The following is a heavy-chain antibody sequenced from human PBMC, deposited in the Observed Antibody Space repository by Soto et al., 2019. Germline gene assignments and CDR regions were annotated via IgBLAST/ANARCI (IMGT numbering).Heavy chain of an antibody. CDR2: INPNSGGT. D-gene: IGHD6-6*01. V-gene: IGHV1-2*04. Sequence: ASVKVSCKASGYTFTGYYMHWVRQAPGQGLEWMGWINPNSGGTNYAQKFQGWVTMTRDTSISTAYMELSRLRSDDTAVYYCARERYIAARPHYYGMDVWGQGTTVTVSS. CDR3: ARERYIAARPHYYGMDV. CDR1: GYTFTGYY. J-gene: IGHJ6*02.